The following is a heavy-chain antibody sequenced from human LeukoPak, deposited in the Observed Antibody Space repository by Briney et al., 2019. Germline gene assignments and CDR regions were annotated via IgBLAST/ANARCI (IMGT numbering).Heavy chain of an antibody. CDR2: ISGDGGST. J-gene: IGHJ3*02. V-gene: IGHV3-43*02. D-gene: IGHD3-22*01. CDR3: AKGLYDSSGYSADAFDI. Sequence: GGSLRLSCAASGFTFDDYAMHWVRQAPGKGLEWVSLISGDGGSTYYADSVKGRFTISRDNSKNSLYLQMNSLRAEDTAVYYCAKGLYDSSGYSADAFDIWGQGTMVTVSS. CDR1: GFTFDDYA.